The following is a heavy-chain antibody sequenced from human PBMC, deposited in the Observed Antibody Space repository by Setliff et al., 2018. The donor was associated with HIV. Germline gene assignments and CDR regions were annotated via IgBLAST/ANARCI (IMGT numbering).Heavy chain of an antibody. Sequence: PGASVKVSCKASGGTFSSYAISWVRQAPGQGLDWMGGIIPVFGTTNYAQKFQGRVTITADESTSTAYMELSSLRSEDTAVYYCARGGVYYYDSSGWSMDYWGQGTLVTVSS. CDR2: IIPVFGTT. CDR1: GGTFSSYA. V-gene: IGHV1-69*13. J-gene: IGHJ4*02. CDR3: ARGGVYYYDSSGWSMDY. D-gene: IGHD3-22*01.